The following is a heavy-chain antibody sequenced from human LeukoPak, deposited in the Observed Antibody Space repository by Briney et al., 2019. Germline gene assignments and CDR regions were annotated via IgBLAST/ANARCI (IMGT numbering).Heavy chain of an antibody. CDR3: ARQRLTMVRGSRFDP. Sequence: GRSLRLSCAASGFTFSSYAMHWVRQAPGKGLEWVAVISYDGSNKYYADSVKGRFTISRDNSKNTLYLQMNSLRAEDTAVYYCARQRLTMVRGSRFDPWGQGTLVTVSS. D-gene: IGHD3-10*01. J-gene: IGHJ5*02. V-gene: IGHV3-30*01. CDR2: ISYDGSNK. CDR1: GFTFSSYA.